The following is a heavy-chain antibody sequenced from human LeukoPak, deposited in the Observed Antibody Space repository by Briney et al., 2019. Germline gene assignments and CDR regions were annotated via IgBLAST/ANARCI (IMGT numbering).Heavy chain of an antibody. CDR3: ARGEDYCRAWKDY. CDR1: GFTFSNYE. Sequence: GGSLRLSCAASGFTFSNYEMNWVRQAPGKGLEWVSYISDSGGTIFYADSVKGRFTISRDNAKNSLYLQMNSLKAEDTAVYYCARGEDYCRAWKDYWGQGTLVTVSS. V-gene: IGHV3-48*03. D-gene: IGHD2/OR15-2a*01. J-gene: IGHJ4*02. CDR2: ISDSGGTI.